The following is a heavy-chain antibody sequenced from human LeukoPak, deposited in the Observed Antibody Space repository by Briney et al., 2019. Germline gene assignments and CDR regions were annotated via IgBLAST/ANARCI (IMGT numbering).Heavy chain of an antibody. CDR1: GFTFSSYH. V-gene: IGHV3-48*03. Sequence: PGGSLRLSCAASGFTFSSYHMNWVRQAPGKGLEWVSYISSSGSPTHYADSVKGRFTVSRDNSKNTLYLQMNSLRAEDTAVYYCAKGVYSSGWPNNWFDPWGQGTLVTVSS. CDR2: ISSSGSPT. D-gene: IGHD6-19*01. CDR3: AKGVYSSGWPNNWFDP. J-gene: IGHJ5*02.